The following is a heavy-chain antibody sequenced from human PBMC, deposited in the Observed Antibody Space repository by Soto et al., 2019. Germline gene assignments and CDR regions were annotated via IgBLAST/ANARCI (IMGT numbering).Heavy chain of an antibody. CDR1: GGSISSSSYY. CDR2: IYYSGST. V-gene: IGHV4-39*01. CDR3: ARHPNPMRLVSLMDV. J-gene: IGHJ6*02. Sequence: QLQLQESGPGLVKPSETLSLTCTVSGGSISSSSYYWGWIRQPPGKGLEWIGSIYYSGSTYYNPSLKSRVTISVDTSKNQFSLKLSSVTAADTAVYYCARHPNPMRLVSLMDVWGQGTTVTVSS. D-gene: IGHD6-19*01.